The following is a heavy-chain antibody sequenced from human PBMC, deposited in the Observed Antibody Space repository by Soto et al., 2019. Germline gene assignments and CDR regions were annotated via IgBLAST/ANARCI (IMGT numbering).Heavy chain of an antibody. CDR1: GFTFSSYA. CDR2: ISGSGGST. Sequence: EVQLLESGGGLVQPGGSLRLSCAASGFTFSSYAMSWVRQAPGKGLEWVSAISGSGGSTYYADSLKGRFTISRDNSKNTLYLQMNSLRAEDTAVYYCAKCPSLLWFGELGDAFDIWGQGTMVTVSS. D-gene: IGHD3-10*01. J-gene: IGHJ3*02. V-gene: IGHV3-23*01. CDR3: AKCPSLLWFGELGDAFDI.